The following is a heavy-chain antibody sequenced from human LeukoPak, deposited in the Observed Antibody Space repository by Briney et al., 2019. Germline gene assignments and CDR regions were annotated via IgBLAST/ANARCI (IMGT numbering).Heavy chain of an antibody. CDR2: IRYDGSNK. CDR3: AREYCSSTSCRPSDAFDI. J-gene: IGHJ3*02. Sequence: GGSLRLSCAASGFTFSSYGMHWVRQAPGKGLEWVAFIRYDGSNKYYADSVKGRFTISRDNSKNTLYLQMNSLRAEDTAVYYCAREYCSSTSCRPSDAFDIWGQGTMVTVSS. D-gene: IGHD2-2*01. CDR1: GFTFSSYG. V-gene: IGHV3-30*02.